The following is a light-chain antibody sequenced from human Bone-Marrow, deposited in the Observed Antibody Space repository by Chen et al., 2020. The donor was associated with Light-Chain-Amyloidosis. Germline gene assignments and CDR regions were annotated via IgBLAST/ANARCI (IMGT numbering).Light chain of an antibody. J-gene: IGLJ3*02. V-gene: IGLV3-21*02. CDR3: QVWDRSSDRPV. Sequence: SYVLTQPSSVSVAPGQTATIACGGNNIGSTSVHWYQQTPGQAPLLVVYDDSDRPSGIPERLSGSNCGKTATLTISRVEAGDGADYYCQVWDRSSDRPVFGGGTKLTVL. CDR2: DDS. CDR1: NIGSTS.